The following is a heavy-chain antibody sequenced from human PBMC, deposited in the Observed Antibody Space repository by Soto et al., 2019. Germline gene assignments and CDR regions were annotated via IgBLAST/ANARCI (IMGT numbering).Heavy chain of an antibody. CDR3: TSPTSSSFEDGYMDV. D-gene: IGHD6-13*01. CDR2: IRSKANSYAT. CDR1: GFNFSGSA. J-gene: IGHJ6*03. V-gene: IGHV3-73*01. Sequence: GGSLRLSCAASGFNFSGSAMHWVRQASGKGLEWVGRIRSKANSYATAYAASVKGRFTISRDDSKNTAYLQMNSLKTEDTAVYYCTSPTSSSFEDGYMDVWGKGTTVTVSS.